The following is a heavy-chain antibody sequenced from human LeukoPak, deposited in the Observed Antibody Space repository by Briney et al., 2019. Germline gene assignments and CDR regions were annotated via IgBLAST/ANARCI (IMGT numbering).Heavy chain of an antibody. D-gene: IGHD3-16*01. CDR1: GFTFSSYS. J-gene: IGHJ4*02. Sequence: GGSLRLSCAASGFTFSSYSINWVRQAPGKGLEWVSSISSSSSYIYYADSVKGRFTISRDNAKNSLYLQMNSLRAEDTAVYYCARDRSALGFDYWGQGTLVTVSS. CDR2: ISSSSSYI. CDR3: ARDRSALGFDY. V-gene: IGHV3-21*01.